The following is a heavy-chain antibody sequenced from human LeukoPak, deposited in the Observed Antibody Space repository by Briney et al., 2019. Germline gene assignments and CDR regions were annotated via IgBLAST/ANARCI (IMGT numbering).Heavy chain of an antibody. CDR1: GFPFSGYA. V-gene: IGHV3-30*04. J-gene: IGHJ4*02. CDR3: ARGPFGQCSTTHCYFFDM. D-gene: IGHD2-2*01. CDR2: ISHDGDNE. Sequence: GGSLRLSCAASGFPFSGYAMHWVRQAPGKGLEWVSVISHDGDNEDCADSVKGRFTISRDNPKDTLYLQVTSLRVEDTAVYYCARGPFGQCSTTHCYFFDMWGQGTLVTVSS.